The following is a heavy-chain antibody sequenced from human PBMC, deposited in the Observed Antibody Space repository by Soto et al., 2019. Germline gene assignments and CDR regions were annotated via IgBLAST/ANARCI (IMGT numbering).Heavy chain of an antibody. J-gene: IGHJ5*02. CDR2: IYYSGST. CDR3: ARGYCGGDCYINWFDP. D-gene: IGHD2-21*02. CDR1: GVSISSYY. V-gene: IGHV4-59*01. Sequence: SETLSLTCTVSGVSISSYYWSWIRQPPGKGLEWIGYIYYSGSTNYNPSLKSRVTISVDTSKNQFSLKLSSVTAADTAVYYCARGYCGGDCYINWFDPWGQGTLVTVSS.